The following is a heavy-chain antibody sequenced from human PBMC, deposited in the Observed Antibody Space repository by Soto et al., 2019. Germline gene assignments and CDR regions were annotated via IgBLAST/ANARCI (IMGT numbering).Heavy chain of an antibody. J-gene: IGHJ6*02. CDR1: GFTFSSYA. D-gene: IGHD3-10*01. V-gene: IGHV3-23*01. CDR2: ISGSTGST. CDR3: AKTLVRGVGYGMDV. Sequence: GSLRLSCAASGFTFSSYAMNWVRQAPGKGLEWVSAISGSTGSTYYADSVEGRFTISRDNSKNALYLQMHSLRAEDTAVYYCAKTLVRGVGYGMDVWGQGTTVTVSS.